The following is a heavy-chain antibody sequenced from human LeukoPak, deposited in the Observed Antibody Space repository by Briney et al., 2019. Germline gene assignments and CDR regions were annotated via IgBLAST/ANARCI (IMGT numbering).Heavy chain of an antibody. CDR3: ARDFSGTDTETAVTTPYYFDY. V-gene: IGHV3-7*04. CDR2: IKQDGSEK. CDR1: GFTFSSYW. J-gene: IGHJ4*02. Sequence: GGSLRLSCAASGFTFSSYWMSWVRQAPGKGLEWVASIKQDGSEKYYVDSVKGRFTISRDNAKNSLYLQMNSLRAEDTAVYYCARDFSGTDTETAVTTPYYFDYWGQGTLVTVSS. D-gene: IGHD4-17*01.